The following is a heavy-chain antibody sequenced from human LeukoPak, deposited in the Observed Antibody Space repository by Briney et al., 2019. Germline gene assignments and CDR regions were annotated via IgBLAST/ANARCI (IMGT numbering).Heavy chain of an antibody. CDR3: ARNPVVPAGGGPGYFDY. J-gene: IGHJ4*02. CDR2: IFHDGST. CDR1: GGSISSHY. D-gene: IGHD2-2*01. V-gene: IGHV4-59*11. Sequence: NSSETLSLTCTVSGGSISSHYWNWVRQPPGKGLEWIAYIFHDGSTNYNPSLKGRVTISEDTSKNQISLKLSSVTTADTAVYYCARNPVVPAGGGPGYFDYWGQGILVTV.